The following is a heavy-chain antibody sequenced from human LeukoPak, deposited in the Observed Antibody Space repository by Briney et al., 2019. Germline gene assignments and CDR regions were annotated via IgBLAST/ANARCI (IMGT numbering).Heavy chain of an antibody. CDR2: INPNSGGT. Sequence: ASVKVSCKASGYTFTGYYMHWVRQAPGQGLEWMGWINPNSGGTNYAQKFQGRVTMTRGTSISTAYMELSRLRSDDTAVYYCARDTAFIGYCSSTSCYPPYYFDYWGQGTLVTVSS. D-gene: IGHD2-2*01. J-gene: IGHJ4*02. CDR3: ARDTAFIGYCSSTSCYPPYYFDY. CDR1: GYTFTGYY. V-gene: IGHV1-2*02.